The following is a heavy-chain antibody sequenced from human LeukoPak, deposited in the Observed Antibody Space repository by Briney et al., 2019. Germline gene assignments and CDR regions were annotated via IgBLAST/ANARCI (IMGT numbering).Heavy chain of an antibody. V-gene: IGHV5-51*01. Sequence: GESLKISCKGSGYYFTNFWIGWVRQMPGKGLEWMGIIYPGDSDTRYSPSFQGQVTISSDKSITTAYLQWSSLKASDTAMYYCARQGTTGINPVDYWGQGTLVTVSS. CDR2: IYPGDSDT. J-gene: IGHJ4*02. D-gene: IGHD1-1*01. CDR1: GYYFTNFW. CDR3: ARQGTTGINPVDY.